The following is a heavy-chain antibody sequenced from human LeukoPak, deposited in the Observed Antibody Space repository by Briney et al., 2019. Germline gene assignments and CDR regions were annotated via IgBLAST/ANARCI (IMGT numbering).Heavy chain of an antibody. J-gene: IGHJ4*02. CDR2: IYYSGST. CDR3: ARGGYYYDSSGYYYPFDY. V-gene: IGHV4-30-4*08. Sequence: PSETLSLTCTVSGGSTTSGDYYWSWVRQPPGKGLEWIGYIYYSGSTYYNPSRKSRVTMSVDTSKHQFSLRLSSVTAADTAVYYCARGGYYYDSSGYYYPFDYWGQGTLVTVSS. D-gene: IGHD3-22*01. CDR1: GGSTTSGDYY.